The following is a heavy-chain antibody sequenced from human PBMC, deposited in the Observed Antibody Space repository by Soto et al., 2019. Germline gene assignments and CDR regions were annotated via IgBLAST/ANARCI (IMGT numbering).Heavy chain of an antibody. D-gene: IGHD4-17*01. CDR2: IWYDGNNK. V-gene: IGHV3-33*01. J-gene: IGHJ4*02. Sequence: QVQLVESGGGVVQPGRSLRLSCAASGFTFSSYGMHWVRQAPGKGLEWVAVIWYDGNNKYYADSVKGRFTISRATSKNTLYLQINSLRAEDTAVYYCARDYPSYYGEFDYWGQGTLVTVSS. CDR3: ARDYPSYYGEFDY. CDR1: GFTFSSYG.